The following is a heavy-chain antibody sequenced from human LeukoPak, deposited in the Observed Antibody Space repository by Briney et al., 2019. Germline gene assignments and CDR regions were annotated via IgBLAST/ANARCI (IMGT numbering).Heavy chain of an antibody. CDR2: IYYSGST. J-gene: IGHJ5*02. CDR1: GGSISSYY. V-gene: IGHV4-59*12. Sequence: KPSETLSLTCTVSGGSISSYYWSWIRQPPGKGLEWIGYIYYSGSTNYNPSLKSRVTISVDTSKNQFSLKLSSVTAADTAVYYCASGRPIVVVPAAKENWFDPWGQGTLVTVSS. CDR3: ASGRPIVVVPAAKENWFDP. D-gene: IGHD2-2*01.